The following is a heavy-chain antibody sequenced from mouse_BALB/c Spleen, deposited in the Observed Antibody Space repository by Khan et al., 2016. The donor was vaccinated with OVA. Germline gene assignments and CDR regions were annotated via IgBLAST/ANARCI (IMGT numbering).Heavy chain of an antibody. CDR2: INPSTAYT. Sequence: QVQLKESGAELAKPGASVKMSCKASGYTFINYWILWVKRRPGQGLEWIGYINPSTAYTEYNQNFKDKATLTADKSSRTAYRQLSSLTSEDSAVYYCARRGLRWDFDYWGQGTTLTVSS. J-gene: IGHJ2*01. V-gene: IGHV1-7*01. CDR3: ARRGLRWDFDY. CDR1: GYTFINYW. D-gene: IGHD1-1*01.